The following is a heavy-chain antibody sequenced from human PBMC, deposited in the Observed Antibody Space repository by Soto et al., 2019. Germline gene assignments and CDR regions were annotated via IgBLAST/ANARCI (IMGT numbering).Heavy chain of an antibody. Sequence: GASVKVSCKASGYTFTSYGISWVRQAPGQGLEWMGWISAYNGNTNYAQKLQGRVTMTTDTSTSTAYMELRSLRSDDTAVYYCARDSMLLWFGEPSWDPWGQGTLVTSPQ. D-gene: IGHD3-10*01. CDR3: ARDSMLLWFGEPSWDP. CDR2: ISAYNGNT. V-gene: IGHV1-18*01. CDR1: GYTFTSYG. J-gene: IGHJ5*02.